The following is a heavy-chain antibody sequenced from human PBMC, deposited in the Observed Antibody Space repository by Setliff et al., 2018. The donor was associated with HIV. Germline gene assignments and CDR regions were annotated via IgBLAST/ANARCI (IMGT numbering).Heavy chain of an antibody. J-gene: IGHJ5*02. CDR2: IYYGGST. CDR3: ARLRGSYDFSNWFDP. CDR1: GGSISSGNYY. V-gene: IGHV4-39*07. D-gene: IGHD3-3*01. Sequence: SETLSLTCTVSGGSISSGNYYWGWIRRPPGKGLEWIGSIYYGGSTYYNPSLNSRVTISVDTSKNQFSLRLSSVTAADTAVYYCARLRGSYDFSNWFDPWGQGTQVTVSS.